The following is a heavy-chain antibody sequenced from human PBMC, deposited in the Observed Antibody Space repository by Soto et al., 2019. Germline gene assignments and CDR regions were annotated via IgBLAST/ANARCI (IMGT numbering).Heavy chain of an antibody. J-gene: IGHJ4*02. CDR2: IYYSGST. CDR1: GGSISSSSYY. CDR3: ARLISDYSNYVGY. V-gene: IGHV4-39*01. D-gene: IGHD4-4*01. Sequence: SETLSLTCTVSGGSISSSSYYWGWIRQPPGKGLEWIGSIYYSGSTYYNPSLKSRVTISVDTSKNQFSLKLSSVTAADTAVYYCARLISDYSNYVGYWGQGTLVTVSS.